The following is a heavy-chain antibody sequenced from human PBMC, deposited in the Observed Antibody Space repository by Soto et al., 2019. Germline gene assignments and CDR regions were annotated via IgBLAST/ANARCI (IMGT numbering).Heavy chain of an antibody. J-gene: IGHJ3*02. Sequence: PGGSLRLSCAVSGFICSSYDMSWVRQAPGKGLEWVSTILVGGSTHYEDSVKGRFTISRDTSKNTVYLQMNSLTAGDTAFYYCAKATATSGGVFEIYGQGTMVTVSS. CDR3: AKATATSGGVFEI. D-gene: IGHD3-16*01. CDR2: ILVGGST. CDR1: GFICSSYD. V-gene: IGHV3-23*01.